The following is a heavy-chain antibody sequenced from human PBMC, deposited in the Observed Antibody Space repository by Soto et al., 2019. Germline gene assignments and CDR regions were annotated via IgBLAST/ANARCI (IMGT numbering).Heavy chain of an antibody. CDR3: ARDSYTPDSPYDFWSGPFDY. CDR1: GFTFSSYA. D-gene: IGHD3-3*01. V-gene: IGHV3-64*01. CDR2: ISSNGGST. Sequence: GGSLRLSCAASGFTFSSYAMHWVRQAPGKGLEYVSAISSNGGSTYYANSVKGRFTISRDNSKNTLYLQMGSLRAEDMAVYYCARDSYTPDSPYDFWSGPFDYWGQGTLVTVSS. J-gene: IGHJ4*02.